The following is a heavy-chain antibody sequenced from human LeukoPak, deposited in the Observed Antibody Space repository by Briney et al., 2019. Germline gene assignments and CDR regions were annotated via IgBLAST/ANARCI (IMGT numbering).Heavy chain of an antibody. D-gene: IGHD5-18*01. CDR1: GFTFSSYA. V-gene: IGHV3-23*01. J-gene: IGHJ2*01. Sequence: GGSLRLSCAASGFTFSSYAMSWVRQAPGKGLEWVSAISGSGGSTYYADSVKGRFTISRDNSKNTLCLQMNSLRAEDTAVYYCAKGSSQGYSYGLNWYFDLWGRGTLVTVSS. CDR3: AKGSSQGYSYGLNWYFDL. CDR2: ISGSGGST.